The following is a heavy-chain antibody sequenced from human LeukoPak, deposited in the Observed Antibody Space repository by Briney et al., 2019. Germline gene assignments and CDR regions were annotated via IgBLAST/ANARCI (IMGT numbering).Heavy chain of an antibody. Sequence: PSETLSLTCAVYGGSFSGYYWSWIRQPPGKGLEWIGEINHSGSTNYNPSLKSRVTISVDTSKNQFSLKLSSVTAADTAVYYCARDHYSSGWNYFDYWGQGTLVTVSS. J-gene: IGHJ4*02. CDR2: INHSGST. V-gene: IGHV4-34*01. CDR3: ARDHYSSGWNYFDY. CDR1: GGSFSGYY. D-gene: IGHD6-19*01.